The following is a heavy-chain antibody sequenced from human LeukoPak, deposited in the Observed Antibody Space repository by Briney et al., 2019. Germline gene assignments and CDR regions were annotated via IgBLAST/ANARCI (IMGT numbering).Heavy chain of an antibody. CDR2: INPNSGGT. CDR3: ARDIGEMVRGVINYYYMDV. Sequence: ASVKVSCKASGYTFTGYYMHWVRQAPGQGLEWMGWINPNSGGTNYAQKFQGRVTMTRDTSISTAYMELSRLRSDDTAVYYCARDIGEMVRGVINYYYMDVWGKGTTVTVSS. J-gene: IGHJ6*03. CDR1: GYTFTGYY. D-gene: IGHD3-10*01. V-gene: IGHV1-2*02.